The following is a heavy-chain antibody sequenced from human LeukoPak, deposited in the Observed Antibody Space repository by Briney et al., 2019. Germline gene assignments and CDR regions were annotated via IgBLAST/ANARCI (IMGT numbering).Heavy chain of an antibody. J-gene: IGHJ6*03. Sequence: SETLSLTCTVSGGSISSGSYYWSWIRQPAGKGLEWIGRIYTSGSTNYNPSLKSRVTISVDTSKNQFSLKLSSVTAADTAVYYCAREIRQSYYYYYMDVWGKGTTVTVS. D-gene: IGHD1-1*01. CDR3: AREIRQSYYYYYMDV. CDR1: GGSISSGSYY. V-gene: IGHV4-61*02. CDR2: IYTSGST.